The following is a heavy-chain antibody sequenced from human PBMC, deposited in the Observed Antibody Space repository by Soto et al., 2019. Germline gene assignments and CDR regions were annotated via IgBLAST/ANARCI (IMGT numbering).Heavy chain of an antibody. CDR2: INPSGGST. V-gene: IGHV1-46*01. Sequence: GASVKVSCKASGYSFTSYYMHWVRQAPGQGLEWMGIINPSGGSTSYAQKFQGRVTMTRDTSTSTVYMELSSLRSEDTAVYYCARERKKFLEWLLNHNWFDPWGQGTLVTVSS. D-gene: IGHD3-3*01. CDR1: GYSFTSYY. CDR3: ARERKKFLEWLLNHNWFDP. J-gene: IGHJ5*02.